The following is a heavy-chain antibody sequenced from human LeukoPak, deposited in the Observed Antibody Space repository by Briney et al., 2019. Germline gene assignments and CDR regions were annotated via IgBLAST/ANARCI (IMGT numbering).Heavy chain of an antibody. V-gene: IGHV3-15*01. Sequence: GGSLRLSCAASGFTFSNAWMSWVRQAPGKGLEWVGRIKSKTGGGTADCAAPVKGRFTISRDDSKNTLYLQMNSLRTEDTAVYYCTTAGLVLAEFDYWGQGTLVTVSS. J-gene: IGHJ4*02. CDR2: IKSKTGGGTA. CDR1: GFTFSNAW. D-gene: IGHD4/OR15-4a*01. CDR3: TTAGLVLAEFDY.